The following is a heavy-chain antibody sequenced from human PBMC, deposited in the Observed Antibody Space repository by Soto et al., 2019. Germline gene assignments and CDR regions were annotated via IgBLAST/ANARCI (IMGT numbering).Heavy chain of an antibody. CDR2: ISTYNGNT. J-gene: IGHJ4*02. Sequence: QVQLVQSGAEVKKPGASVKVSCKASGYTFITYGVSWVRQAPGQGLDWLGWISTYNGNTRYAERLQGSVTMHTDTTMNTAYMDLRNLRSDDTAVYYCARGPTDYYDNSANYFLDYWGQGTLVTVSS. D-gene: IGHD3-22*01. CDR3: ARGPTDYYDNSANYFLDY. V-gene: IGHV1-18*01. CDR1: GYTFITYG.